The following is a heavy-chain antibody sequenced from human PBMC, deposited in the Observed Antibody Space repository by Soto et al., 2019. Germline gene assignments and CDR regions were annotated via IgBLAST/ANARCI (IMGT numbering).Heavy chain of an antibody. Sequence: GGSLRLSCAASGFTFSSYSMNWVHQAPGKGLEWVSYISSSSSTIYYADSVKGRFTISRDNAKNSLYLQMNSLRAEDTAVYYCARDREGFSDYGAFDIWGQGTMVTVSS. D-gene: IGHD5-12*01. J-gene: IGHJ3*02. CDR3: ARDREGFSDYGAFDI. V-gene: IGHV3-48*01. CDR1: GFTFSSYS. CDR2: ISSSSSTI.